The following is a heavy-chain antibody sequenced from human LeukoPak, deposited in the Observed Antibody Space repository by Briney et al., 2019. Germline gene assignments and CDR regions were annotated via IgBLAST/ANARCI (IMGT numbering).Heavy chain of an antibody. V-gene: IGHV3-30-3*01. CDR2: ISYDGSNK. D-gene: IGHD4/OR15-4a*01. CDR1: GFTFSSYA. J-gene: IGHJ4*02. Sequence: PGGSLRLSCAASGFTFSSYAMHWVRQAPGKGLEWVAVISYDGSNKYYADSVKGRFTISRDNSKNMLYLQMNSLRTEDTALYYCAREAGLSTRRRLDYWGQGTLVTVSP. CDR3: AREAGLSTRRRLDY.